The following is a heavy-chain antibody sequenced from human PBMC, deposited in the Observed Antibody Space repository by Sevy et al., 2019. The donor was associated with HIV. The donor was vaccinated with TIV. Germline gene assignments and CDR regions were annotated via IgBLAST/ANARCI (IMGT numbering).Heavy chain of an antibody. CDR3: ARSPPYSSGWYGIDY. V-gene: IGHV3-48*01. CDR2: ISRSSSTI. CDR1: GFTFSSYS. D-gene: IGHD6-19*01. Sequence: GGYLRLSCAASGFTFSSYSMNWVRQAPGKGLEWVSYISRSSSTIYYVDSVKGRFTISRDNAKNSLYLQMNSLRVEDTAGYYCARSPPYSSGWYGIDYWGQGTLVTVS. J-gene: IGHJ4*02.